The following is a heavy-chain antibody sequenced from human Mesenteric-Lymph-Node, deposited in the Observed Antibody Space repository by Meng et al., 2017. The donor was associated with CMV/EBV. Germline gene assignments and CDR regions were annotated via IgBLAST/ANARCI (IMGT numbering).Heavy chain of an antibody. CDR1: GFTFDDFA. CDR3: AKDMEAGATCFDY. J-gene: IGHJ4*02. Sequence: GGPLRLSCAASGFTFDDFAMHWVRQAPGKGLEWVAGISWNSGSIGYADSVKGRFTISRDSAKNSLYLQMNSLRPEDTALYYCAKDMEAGATCFDYWGQGTLVTVSS. D-gene: IGHD1-26*01. CDR2: ISWNSGSI. V-gene: IGHV3-9*01.